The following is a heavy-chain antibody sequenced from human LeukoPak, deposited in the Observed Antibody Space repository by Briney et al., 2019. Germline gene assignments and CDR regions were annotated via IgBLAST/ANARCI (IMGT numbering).Heavy chain of an antibody. D-gene: IGHD1-26*01. J-gene: IGHJ5*02. Sequence: ASVRVSCQVSGYSFSDFYLNWVRQAPGQGLEWMGWINPYSDASIYAQRFQGRVTMTWDTSTDTAYMDLTRLRSDDTAVYFCATSTVTHTRDPWGQGTLVTVSS. CDR3: ATSTVTHTRDP. CDR1: GYSFSDFY. V-gene: IGHV1-2*02. CDR2: INPYSDAS.